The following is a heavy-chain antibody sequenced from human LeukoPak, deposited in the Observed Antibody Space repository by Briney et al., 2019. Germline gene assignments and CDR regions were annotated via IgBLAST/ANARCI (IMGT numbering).Heavy chain of an antibody. Sequence: SETLSLTCTVSGGSISSYYWSWIRQPPGKGLEWIGYIYYSGSTNYNPSLKSRVTISVDTSKNQFSLKLSSVTAADTAVYYCARGAGGYDKGLVDYWGQGTLVTVSS. CDR3: ARGAGGYDKGLVDY. V-gene: IGHV4-59*01. CDR2: IYYSGST. D-gene: IGHD5-12*01. J-gene: IGHJ4*02. CDR1: GGSISSYY.